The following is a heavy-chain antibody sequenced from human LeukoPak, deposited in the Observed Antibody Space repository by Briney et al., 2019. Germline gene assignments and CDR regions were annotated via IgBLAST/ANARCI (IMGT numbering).Heavy chain of an antibody. J-gene: IGHJ4*02. CDR1: GFTFSVYY. Sequence: TGGSLRLSCTAAGFTFSVYYMSWIRQAPGKGLEWVSYISTSGSTIYYGDSVRGRFTISRDNAKNSLYLQMNSLRAEDTAVYYCARDSCSNGVCFDYWGQGTLVTVSS. CDR2: ISTSGSTI. CDR3: ARDSCSNGVCFDY. D-gene: IGHD2-8*01. V-gene: IGHV3-11*04.